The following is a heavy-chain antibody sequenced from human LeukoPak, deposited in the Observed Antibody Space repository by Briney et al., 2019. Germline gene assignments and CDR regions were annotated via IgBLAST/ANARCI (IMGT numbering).Heavy chain of an antibody. Sequence: GGSLRLSCAASGFTFTTYRMEWVRQAPGKGLEWVGRIKSKNAGGTTDYAAPVKVRFTISRDDSKNTLYLQMNSLKTEDTAVYYCITEYYGGYKYWGQGTLVTVSS. V-gene: IGHV3-15*01. J-gene: IGHJ4*02. D-gene: IGHD4-17*01. CDR2: IKSKNAGGTT. CDR1: GFTFTTYR. CDR3: ITEYYGGYKY.